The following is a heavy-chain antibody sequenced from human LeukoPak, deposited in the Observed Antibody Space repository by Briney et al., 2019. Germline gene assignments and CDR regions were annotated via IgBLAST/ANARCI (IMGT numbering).Heavy chain of an antibody. D-gene: IGHD3-10*01. CDR1: GFTVGSNY. CDR3: AREGVNYYGSGSYSYFDY. J-gene: IGHJ4*02. CDR2: IYSGGST. Sequence: PGGSLRLSCAASGFTVGSNYMSWVRQAPGKGLEWVSVIYSGGSTYYADSVKGRFTISRDNSKNTLYLQMNSLRAEDTAVYYCAREGVNYYGSGSYSYFDYWGQGTLVTVSS. V-gene: IGHV3-53*01.